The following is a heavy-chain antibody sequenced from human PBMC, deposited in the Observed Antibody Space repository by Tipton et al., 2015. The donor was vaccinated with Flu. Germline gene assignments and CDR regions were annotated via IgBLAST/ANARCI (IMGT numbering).Heavy chain of an antibody. Sequence: SLRLSCAASGFTVATANYAMNWVRQAPGKGLEWVASIKEDGSTKYYLDSVKGRFTISRDNALHSLYLHMDSLRAEDTALYYCTRAVGGYDSYWGQGTLVTVSS. CDR3: TRAVGGYDSY. CDR1: GFTVATANYA. J-gene: IGHJ4*02. V-gene: IGHV3-7*01. D-gene: IGHD5-12*01. CDR2: IKEDGSTK.